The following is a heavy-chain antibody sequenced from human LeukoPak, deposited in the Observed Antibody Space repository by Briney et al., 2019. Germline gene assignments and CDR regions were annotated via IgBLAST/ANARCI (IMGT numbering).Heavy chain of an antibody. CDR2: IIPNFGIA. D-gene: IGHD1-7*01. CDR1: GVTFSSYA. V-gene: IGHV1-69*05. CDR3: ALELPHLDY. Sequence: SVKVSCKASGVTFSSYAISWVRQAPGQGLEWMGGIIPNFGIANYAQKFQGRVKITTDESTSTDYMELSSLRSEDTAVYYCALELPHLDYWGQGTLVTVSS. J-gene: IGHJ4*02.